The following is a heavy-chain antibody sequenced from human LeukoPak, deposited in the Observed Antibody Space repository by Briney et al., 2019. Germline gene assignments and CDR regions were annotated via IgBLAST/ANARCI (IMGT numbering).Heavy chain of an antibody. J-gene: IGHJ3*02. CDR2: ICYDGSNK. CDR3: ARNQDYGVYNSVGAFDI. Sequence: GGSLRLSCAASGFTFSSYGMHWVRQAPGKGLEGVAVICYDGSNKYYADSVKGRFTISRDNSKNTLYLQMNSLRAEDTAVYYCARNQDYGVYNSVGAFDIWGQGTMVTVSS. CDR1: GFTFSSYG. D-gene: IGHD4-17*01. V-gene: IGHV3-33*01.